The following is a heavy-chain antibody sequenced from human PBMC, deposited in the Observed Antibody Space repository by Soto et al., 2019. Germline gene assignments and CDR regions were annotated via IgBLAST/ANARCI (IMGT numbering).Heavy chain of an antibody. D-gene: IGHD3-22*01. Sequence: SETLSLTCTVSGGSISSGGYYWSWIRQHPGKGLEWIGYIYYSGSTYYNPSLKSRVTISVDTSKNQFSLKLSSVTAADTAVYYCARDREAYYDSSGYYAYYFDYWGQGTLVTVSS. CDR2: IYYSGST. CDR3: ARDREAYYDSSGYYAYYFDY. CDR1: GGSISSGGYY. V-gene: IGHV4-31*03. J-gene: IGHJ4*02.